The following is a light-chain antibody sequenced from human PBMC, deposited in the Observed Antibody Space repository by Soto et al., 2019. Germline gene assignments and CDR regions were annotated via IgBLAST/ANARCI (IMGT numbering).Light chain of an antibody. CDR1: QSVSSSY. CDR2: GAS. J-gene: IGKJ2*01. CDR3: QQYGNSPPNT. V-gene: IGKV3-20*01. Sequence: EIVLTQSPGTLSLSPGERATLSCRASQSVSSSYLAWYQQKPVQAPRVLIYGASSRATGIPDRFSGSGSGTEFTLTISRLEPEDFAVYFCQQYGNSPPNTFGQGTKVEIK.